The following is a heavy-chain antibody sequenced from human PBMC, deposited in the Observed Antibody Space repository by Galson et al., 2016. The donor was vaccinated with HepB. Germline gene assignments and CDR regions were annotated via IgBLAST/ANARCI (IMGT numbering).Heavy chain of an antibody. CDR2: IYYSGSI. D-gene: IGHD2-8*01. CDR3: ARAYCTNGVCPLLAFDY. CDR1: GGSISSYY. V-gene: IGHV4-59*01. Sequence: ETLSLTCTVSGGSISSYYWSWIRQPPGKGLEWIGYIYYSGSINYNPSLRSRVTISVDTSKKQFSLKLSSVTAADTAVYYCARAYCTNGVCPLLAFDYWGQGSLVTVSS. J-gene: IGHJ4*02.